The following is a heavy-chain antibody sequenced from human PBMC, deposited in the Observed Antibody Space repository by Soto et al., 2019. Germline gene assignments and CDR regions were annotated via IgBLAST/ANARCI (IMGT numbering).Heavy chain of an antibody. CDR3: ARDIYYYDSSGEGYYFDY. D-gene: IGHD3-22*01. CDR2: IWYDGSNK. CDR1: GFTFSSYG. V-gene: IGHV3-33*01. Sequence: ESVGGVVQPGRSLRLSCAASGFTFSSYGMHWVRQAPGKGLEWVAVIWYDGSNKYYADSVKGRFTISRDNSKNTLYLQMNSLRAEDTAVYYCARDIYYYDSSGEGYYFDYWGQGTLVTVSS. J-gene: IGHJ4*02.